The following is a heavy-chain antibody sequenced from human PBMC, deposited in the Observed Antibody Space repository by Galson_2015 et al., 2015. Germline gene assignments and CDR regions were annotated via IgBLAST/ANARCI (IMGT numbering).Heavy chain of an antibody. D-gene: IGHD2-2*02. V-gene: IGHV3-23*01. CDR3: AKVPASIKRIYFDY. Sequence: FLRLSCAASGFTFSSYAMSWVRQAPGRGLEWVSAISGSGGSTYYADSVKGRFTISRDNSKNTLYLQMNSLRAEDTAVYYCAKVPASIKRIYFDYWGQGTLVTVSS. CDR2: ISGSGGST. J-gene: IGHJ4*02. CDR1: GFTFSSYA.